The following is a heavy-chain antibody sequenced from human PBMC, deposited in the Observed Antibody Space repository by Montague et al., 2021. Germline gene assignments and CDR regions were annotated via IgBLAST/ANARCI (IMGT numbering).Heavy chain of an antibody. CDR1: GASFSYGSYY. CDR2: IHNSGTT. V-gene: IGHV4-31*03. J-gene: IGHJ4*02. D-gene: IGHD6-19*01. CDR3: ARALGGCWAHLDN. Sequence: TLSLTCTVSGASFSYGSYYWSWIRQPAGKGLEWIGHIHNSGTTDYNLSLKSRVTLSVDTSKNQFSLKLTSVTAADTAVYYCARALGGCWAHLDNWGQGSLVTVSS.